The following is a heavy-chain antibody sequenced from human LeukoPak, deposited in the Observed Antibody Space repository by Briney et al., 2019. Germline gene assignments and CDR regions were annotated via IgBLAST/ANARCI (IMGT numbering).Heavy chain of an antibody. CDR1: GGSISNFY. CDR2: IYYSGST. D-gene: IGHD6-19*01. CDR3: ARQRHSSGWFDY. V-gene: IGHV4-59*08. J-gene: IGHJ4*02. Sequence: PSETLSLTCTVSGGSISNFYWTWIRQPPGKGLEWIGHIYYSGSTDYNPCLKSRVTISVDTSKSHFSLRLNSVTAADTAVYFCARQRHSSGWFDYWGQGTLVTVSS.